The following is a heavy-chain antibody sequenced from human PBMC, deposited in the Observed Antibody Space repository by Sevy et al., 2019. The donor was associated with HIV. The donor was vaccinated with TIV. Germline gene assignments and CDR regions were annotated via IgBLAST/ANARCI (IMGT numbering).Heavy chain of an antibody. V-gene: IGHV3-30-3*01. CDR2: ISYDGSNK. J-gene: IGHJ4*02. CDR1: GFTFSSYA. Sequence: GGSLRLSCAASGFTFSSYAMHWVRQAPGKGLEWVAVISYDGSNKYYADSVKGRFTISRDNSKNTLYRQMNSLRAGDTAVYYCASIYYDFWSGYYDPLDYWGQGTLVTVSS. CDR3: ASIYYDFWSGYYDPLDY. D-gene: IGHD3-3*01.